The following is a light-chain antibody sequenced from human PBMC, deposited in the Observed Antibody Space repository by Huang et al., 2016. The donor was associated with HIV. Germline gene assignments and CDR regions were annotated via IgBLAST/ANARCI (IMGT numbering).Light chain of an antibody. V-gene: IGKV1-27*01. CDR2: AAS. CDR3: QKYNNAPRT. Sequence: DIQMTQSPSSLSASVGDRVTISCRASQGIANHLAWYQQRPGKAPKLLIYAASALQSGVPSRFSGSGSVTDFTLTISSLQPEDVATYFCQKYNNAPRTFGPGTKVEVK. J-gene: IGKJ3*01. CDR1: QGIANH.